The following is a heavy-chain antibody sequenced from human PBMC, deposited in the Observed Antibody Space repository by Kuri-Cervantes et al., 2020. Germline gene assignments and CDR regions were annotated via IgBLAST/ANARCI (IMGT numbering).Heavy chain of an antibody. J-gene: IGHJ4*02. CDR3: ARVPYGDYGALFY. V-gene: IGHV3-30*03. Sequence: GESLKISCAASGFTFSSYGMHWVRQAPGKGLEWVAVISYDGSNKYYADSVKGRFAISRDNSKNTLYLQMNSLRAEDTAVYYCARVPYGDYGALFYWGQGTLVTVSS. CDR1: GFTFSSYG. CDR2: ISYDGSNK. D-gene: IGHD4-17*01.